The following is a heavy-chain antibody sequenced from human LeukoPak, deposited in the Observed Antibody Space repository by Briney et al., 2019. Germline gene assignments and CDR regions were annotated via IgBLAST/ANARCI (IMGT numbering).Heavy chain of an antibody. Sequence: GRSLRLSCAASGFTFSSYGMHWVRQAPGKGLEWVALIWFDGSKKYYADSVKGRFTISRDNSKNTLFLQLNSLRAEDAAVYYCAKTYMWSIDAFHMWGQGTMVTVSS. CDR2: IWFDGSKK. CDR3: AKTYMWSIDAFHM. J-gene: IGHJ3*02. D-gene: IGHD2-8*02. CDR1: GFTFSSYG. V-gene: IGHV3-33*06.